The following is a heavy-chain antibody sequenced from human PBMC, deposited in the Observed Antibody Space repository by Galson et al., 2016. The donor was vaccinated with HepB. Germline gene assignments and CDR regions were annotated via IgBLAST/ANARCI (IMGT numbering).Heavy chain of an antibody. V-gene: IGHV3-30*03. CDR3: ASNLDPAAIMPAFDL. J-gene: IGHJ3*01. Sequence: SLRLSCAASGLTFSAYAIHWVRQAPGKGLEWVAVILFDGRNTYYGDSVRGRFTISRDNSKNAVYLQMNNLRAEDTALYYCASNLDPAAIMPAFDLWGQGTMVTVSS. CDR2: ILFDGRNT. D-gene: IGHD2-2*01. CDR1: GLTFSAYA.